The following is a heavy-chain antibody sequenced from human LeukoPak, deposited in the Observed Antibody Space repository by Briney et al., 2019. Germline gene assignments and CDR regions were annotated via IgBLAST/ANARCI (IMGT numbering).Heavy chain of an antibody. CDR1: GGSISSNY. V-gene: IGHV4-59*08. Sequence: PSETLSLTCTVSGGSISSNYWSWIRQPPGKGLEWIGYSYYGGNTNYNPSLKSRVTILVDTSKNHFSLNLSSVTAADTAVYYCAKHTLVGARNAFDIWGQGTMVTVSS. CDR3: AKHTLVGARNAFDI. CDR2: SYYGGNT. J-gene: IGHJ3*02. D-gene: IGHD1-26*01.